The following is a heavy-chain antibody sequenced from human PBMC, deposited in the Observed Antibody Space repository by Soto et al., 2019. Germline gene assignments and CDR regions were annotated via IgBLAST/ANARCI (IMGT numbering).Heavy chain of an antibody. Sequence: QVQLVQSGAEVKKPGSSVKVSCKASGGTFSSYAISWVRQAPGQGLEWMGGIIPIFGTANYAQKFQGRVTIXXDXYXNTAYMELSSLRSEDTAVYYCARIDSDGYQIGGIGYWGQGPLVTVSS. CDR3: ARIDSDGYQIGGIGY. D-gene: IGHD2-21*01. CDR1: GGTFSSYA. V-gene: IGHV1-69*12. J-gene: IGHJ4*02. CDR2: IIPIFGTA.